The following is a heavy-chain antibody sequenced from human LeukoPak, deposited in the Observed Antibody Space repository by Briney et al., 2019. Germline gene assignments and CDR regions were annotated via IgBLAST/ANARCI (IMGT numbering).Heavy chain of an antibody. Sequence: PGGSLRLSCAVSGFTFSNYDMNWVRQAPGKGLEWVSSISSGSSYIYYTDSVKGRFTISRDNAKNSLYLQMNSLRAEDTAVYYCAKDLTTGYSSGWYFEGFDYWGQGTLVTVSS. J-gene: IGHJ4*02. CDR1: GFTFSNYD. D-gene: IGHD6-19*01. CDR3: AKDLTTGYSSGWYFEGFDY. V-gene: IGHV3-21*01. CDR2: ISSGSSYI.